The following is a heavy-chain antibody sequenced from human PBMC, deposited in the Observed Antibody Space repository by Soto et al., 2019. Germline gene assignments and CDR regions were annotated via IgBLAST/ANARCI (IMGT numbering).Heavy chain of an antibody. CDR3: ATSTTGIAVAGISYYYGMDV. CDR2: ISGSGGST. CDR1: GFTFGSYA. Sequence: PGGSLRLSCAASGFTFGSYAMSWVRQAPGKGLEWVSAISGSGGSTYYADSVKGRFTISRDNSKNTLYLQMNSLRAEDTAVYYCATSTTGIAVAGISYYYGMDVWGQGTTVTVSS. D-gene: IGHD6-19*01. V-gene: IGHV3-23*01. J-gene: IGHJ6*02.